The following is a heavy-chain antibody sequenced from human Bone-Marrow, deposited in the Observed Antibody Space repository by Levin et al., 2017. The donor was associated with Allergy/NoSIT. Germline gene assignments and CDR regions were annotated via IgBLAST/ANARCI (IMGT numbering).Heavy chain of an antibody. V-gene: IGHV3-74*01. J-gene: IGHJ4*02. CDR2: IDNGASTT. D-gene: IGHD6-13*01. Sequence: PGGSLRLSCAASGFTFSSYWMHWVRQAPGKGLVWVSRIDNGASTTSYADSVKGRFTISRDNAKNTLYLQMNSLGAEDTAVYYCARNVRGAAADYWGQGTLVTVSS. CDR1: GFTFSSYW. CDR3: ARNVRGAAADY.